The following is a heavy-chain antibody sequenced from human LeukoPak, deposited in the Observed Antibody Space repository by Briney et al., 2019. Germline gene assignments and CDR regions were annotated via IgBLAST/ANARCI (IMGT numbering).Heavy chain of an antibody. CDR3: ARHDYYDSSGSDIFDY. CDR2: IYTSGST. J-gene: IGHJ4*02. CDR1: GGSISSYY. V-gene: IGHV4-4*07. D-gene: IGHD3-22*01. Sequence: SETLSPTCTVSGGSISSYYWSWVRQPAGKGLEWIGRIYTSGSTNYNPSLKSRVTMSVDTSKNQFSLKLSSVTAADTAVYYCARHDYYDSSGSDIFDYWGQGTLVTVSS.